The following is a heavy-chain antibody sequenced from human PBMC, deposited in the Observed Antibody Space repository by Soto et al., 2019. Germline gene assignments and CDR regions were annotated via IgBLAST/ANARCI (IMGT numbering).Heavy chain of an antibody. V-gene: IGHV4-39*01. Sequence: SETLSLTCIVSGDSISSSSYYWVWIRQPPGKGLEWIGSIYYSGTTYYNPSLESRVTISIDTSKNQFSLKVSSLTAADTAVYYCAKTGVDDILSYWYFDHWGHGTLVTVSS. CDR1: GDSISSSSYY. CDR3: AKTGVDDILSYWYFDH. J-gene: IGHJ2*01. CDR2: IYYSGTT. D-gene: IGHD3-9*01.